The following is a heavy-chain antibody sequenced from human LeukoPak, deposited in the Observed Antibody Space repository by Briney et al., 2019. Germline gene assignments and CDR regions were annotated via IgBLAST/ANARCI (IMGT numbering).Heavy chain of an antibody. J-gene: IGHJ6*02. CDR1: RDSISSYY. CDR2: IYYSGST. V-gene: IGHV4-59*01. CDR3: ARWGGFYYYGMDV. D-gene: IGHD3-16*01. Sequence: PSETLSLTCTVSRDSISSYYWSWIRQPPGKGLEWIGYIYYSGSTNYNPSLKSRVTISVDTSKNQFSLKLSSVTAADTAVYYCARWGGFYYYGMDVWGQGTTVTVSS.